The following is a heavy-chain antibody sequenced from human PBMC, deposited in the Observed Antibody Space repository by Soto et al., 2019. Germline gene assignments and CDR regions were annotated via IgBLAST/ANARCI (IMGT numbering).Heavy chain of an antibody. CDR3: AKECSSSYPFDY. D-gene: IGHD6-13*01. CDR2: ISGSGKNT. J-gene: IGHJ4*02. V-gene: IGHV3-23*01. Sequence: LGGSLRLSCAASGFTFSSHGMSWVRQAPGKGLEWVSGISGSGKNTYYADSVKGRFTISRDNSKNTLYLQMNSLRAEDTAVYYCAKECSSSYPFDYWGQGTLVTVSS. CDR1: GFTFSSHG.